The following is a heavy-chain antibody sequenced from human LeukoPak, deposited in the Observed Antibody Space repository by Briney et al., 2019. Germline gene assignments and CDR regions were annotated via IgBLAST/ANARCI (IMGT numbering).Heavy chain of an antibody. CDR1: GFTFSNAW. J-gene: IGHJ4*02. V-gene: IGHV3-53*01. CDR3: ARRAGAYSHPYDY. Sequence: GGSLRLSRAASGFTFSNAWMSWVRQAPGKGLEWVSFIYSDNTHYSDSVKGRFTISRDNSKNTLYLQMNSLRAEDTAVYYCARRAGAYSHPYDYWGQGTLVTVSS. D-gene: IGHD4/OR15-4a*01. CDR2: IYSDNT.